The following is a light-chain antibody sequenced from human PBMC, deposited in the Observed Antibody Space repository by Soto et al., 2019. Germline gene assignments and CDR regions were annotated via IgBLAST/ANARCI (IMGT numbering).Light chain of an antibody. CDR1: QSVSSN. V-gene: IGKV3-15*01. J-gene: IGKJ1*01. CDR3: QHYNNLWA. CDR2: GAS. Sequence: EIVMTQSPDTLSVSPGERATLSCRASQSVSSNLAWYQQKPGQVPRLLIYGASTRATGIPGRFSGSGSGTEFTLTISSLQSEDFAVYYCQHYNNLWAFGQGTRVEI.